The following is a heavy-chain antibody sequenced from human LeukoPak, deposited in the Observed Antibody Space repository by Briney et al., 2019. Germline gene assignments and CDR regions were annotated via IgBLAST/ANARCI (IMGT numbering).Heavy chain of an antibody. CDR3: AKWGHGDLSRSFDY. CDR1: GFTFSNYG. J-gene: IGHJ4*02. Sequence: RGSLRLSCAASGFTFSNYGMTWVRQAPGKGLEWVSAISGTGTSTYYADSVKGRFTISRDNSKSTLYLQMNNLRAEDTAVYYCAKWGHGDLSRSFDYWGQGTLVTVFS. CDR2: ISGTGTST. V-gene: IGHV3-23*01. D-gene: IGHD4-17*01.